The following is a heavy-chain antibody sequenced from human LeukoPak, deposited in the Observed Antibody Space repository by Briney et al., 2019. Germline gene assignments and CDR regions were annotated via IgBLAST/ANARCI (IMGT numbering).Heavy chain of an antibody. J-gene: IGHJ4*02. CDR3: ARGERRGYSGYDQARDLDY. CDR2: ISAYNGNT. D-gene: IGHD5-12*01. Sequence: GASVKVSCKASGYTFTSYGISWVRQSPGQGLEWMGWISAYNGNTNYAQKLQGRVTMTTDTSTSTAYMELRSLRSDDTAVYYCARGERRGYSGYDQARDLDYWGQGTLVTVSS. V-gene: IGHV1-18*01. CDR1: GYTFTSYG.